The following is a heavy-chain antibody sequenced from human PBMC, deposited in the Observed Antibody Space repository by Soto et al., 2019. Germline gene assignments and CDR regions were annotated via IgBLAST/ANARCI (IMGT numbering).Heavy chain of an antibody. J-gene: IGHJ4*02. CDR3: AKEAEYSSSSDPLFFDY. D-gene: IGHD6-6*01. CDR2: IYSGGSA. V-gene: IGHV3-66*01. Sequence: GGSLRLSCAASGFTVSSNYMSWVRQAPGKGLEWVSVIYSGGSAYYADSVKGRFTISRDNSKNTLYLQMNSLRAEDTAVYYCAKEAEYSSSSDPLFFDYWGQGTLVTVSS. CDR1: GFTVSSNY.